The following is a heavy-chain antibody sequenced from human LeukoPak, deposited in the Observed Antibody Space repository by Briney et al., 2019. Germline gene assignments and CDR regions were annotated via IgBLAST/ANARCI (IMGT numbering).Heavy chain of an antibody. V-gene: IGHV4-59*01. CDR1: GVSIDSYH. D-gene: IGHD2-21*02. CDR3: AGRTAATTRPFDY. Sequence: SSETLSLTRSVSGVSIDSYHWSWIRQPPGKGLEWIGYFYYTGSTNYSPSFEGRVTISEDTSKNQISLRLTSVTAADTAVYYCAGRTAATTRPFDYWGQGTLVTVSS. J-gene: IGHJ4*02. CDR2: FYYTGST.